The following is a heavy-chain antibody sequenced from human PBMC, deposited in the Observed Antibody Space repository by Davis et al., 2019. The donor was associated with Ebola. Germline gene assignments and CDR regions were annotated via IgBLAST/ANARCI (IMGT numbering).Heavy chain of an antibody. CDR3: AREFDDSSGYYLDY. Sequence: ASVKVSCKASGYTFTNFDINWVRQATGQGLEWMGWMKPNSGNTGYAQKFQGRVTMTRNTSISTAYMELSSLRSEDTAVYYCAREFDDSSGYYLDYWGQGTLVTVSS. CDR2: MKPNSGNT. J-gene: IGHJ4*02. V-gene: IGHV1-8*01. D-gene: IGHD3-22*01. CDR1: GYTFTNFD.